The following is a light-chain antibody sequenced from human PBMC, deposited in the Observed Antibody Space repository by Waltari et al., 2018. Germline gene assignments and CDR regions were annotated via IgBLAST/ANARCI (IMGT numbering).Light chain of an antibody. CDR2: AAS. Sequence: DIQMSQSPSSLSASVGDKVTITCRASQGITNSLAWYQQKPGKAPKVLLYAASRLESGVPSRFSGSGSRTDYTLTISSLQPEDFATYYCQQYYTTPTFGHGTKVEIK. CDR3: QQYYTTPT. V-gene: IGKV1-NL1*01. J-gene: IGKJ1*01. CDR1: QGITNS.